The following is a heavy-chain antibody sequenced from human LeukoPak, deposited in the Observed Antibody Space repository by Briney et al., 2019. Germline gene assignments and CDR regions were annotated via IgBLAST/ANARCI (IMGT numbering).Heavy chain of an antibody. CDR1: GFTFSSSA. CDR2: ISGSGGST. Sequence: GRSLRLSCAASGFTFSSSAMSWVRQAPGKGLEWVSAISGSGGSTYYADSVKGRFTISRDNSKNTLYLQMNSLRAEDTAVYYCAKGEVPAGRGYYFDYWGQGTLVTVSS. D-gene: IGHD2-2*01. CDR3: AKGEVPAGRGYYFDY. J-gene: IGHJ4*02. V-gene: IGHV3-23*01.